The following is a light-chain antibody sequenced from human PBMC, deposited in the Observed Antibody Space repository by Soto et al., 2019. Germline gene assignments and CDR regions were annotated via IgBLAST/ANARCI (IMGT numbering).Light chain of an antibody. CDR3: CSYEGTSFWV. Sequence: QSVLTQPASVSGSPGQSITISCTGTSSDVGTYKFVSWYQQHPGKVPTLMIHEGTKRPSGVSNRFSGSKSGNTATLTISGLQPEDEANYYCCSYEGTSFWVFGGGTKLTVL. CDR2: EGT. CDR1: SSDVGTYKF. J-gene: IGLJ3*02. V-gene: IGLV2-23*01.